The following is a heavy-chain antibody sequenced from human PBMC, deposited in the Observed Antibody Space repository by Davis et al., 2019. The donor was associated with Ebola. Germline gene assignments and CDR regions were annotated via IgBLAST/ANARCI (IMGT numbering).Heavy chain of an antibody. Sequence: ASVKVSCKASGYTFTGYYMHWVRQAPGQGLAWMGWINPNSGGTNYAQKFQGWVTMTRDPSISTAYMELSRLRSDDTAVYYCARWGRGGLEAGHFDYWGQGTLVTVSS. CDR3: ARWGRGGLEAGHFDY. V-gene: IGHV1-2*04. CDR1: GYTFTGYY. CDR2: INPNSGGT. J-gene: IGHJ4*02. D-gene: IGHD1-1*01.